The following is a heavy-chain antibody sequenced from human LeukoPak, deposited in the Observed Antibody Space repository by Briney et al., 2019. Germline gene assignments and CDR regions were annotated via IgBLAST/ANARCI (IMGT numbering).Heavy chain of an antibody. D-gene: IGHD4-11*01. J-gene: IGHJ4*02. CDR1: GFDFSSYA. V-gene: IGHV3-30-3*01. Sequence: PGGSLRLSCAASGFDFSSYAMHWVRQAPGKGLEWVAVISYDGRNKYFADSVKGRFTISRDNSKNTVYLQMNSLRAEDTAVYYCAREGPYSSFDSWGQGTVVTVSS. CDR3: AREGPYSSFDS. CDR2: ISYDGRNK.